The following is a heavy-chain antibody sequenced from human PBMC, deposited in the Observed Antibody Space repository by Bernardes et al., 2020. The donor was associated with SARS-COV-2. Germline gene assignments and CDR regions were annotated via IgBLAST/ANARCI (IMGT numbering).Heavy chain of an antibody. J-gene: IGHJ4*02. Sequence: ASVKVSCKVSGHTLTELSMHWVRQAPGKGLEWMGGFDPEDGETIYAQKFQGRVTMTEDTSTDTAYMELSSLRSEDTAVYYCATDLIAAAGTNFGFWGQGTLVTVSS. D-gene: IGHD6-13*01. V-gene: IGHV1-24*01. CDR1: GHTLTELS. CDR3: ATDLIAAAGTNFGF. CDR2: FDPEDGET.